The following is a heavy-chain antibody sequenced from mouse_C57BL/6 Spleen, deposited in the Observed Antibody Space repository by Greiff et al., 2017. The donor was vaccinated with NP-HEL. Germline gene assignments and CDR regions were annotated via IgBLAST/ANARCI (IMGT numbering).Heavy chain of an antibody. CDR1: GYAFSSYW. Sequence: VQLQQSGAELVKPGASVKISCKASGYAFSSYWMNWVKQRPGKGLEWIGQIYPGDGDTNYKGKFKGKATLTADKSSSTAYMQLISLTSEDSAVYFCARYPLLDYGSSYYFDYWGKGTTLTVSS. J-gene: IGHJ2*01. D-gene: IGHD1-1*01. V-gene: IGHV1-80*01. CDR3: ARYPLLDYGSSYYFDY. CDR2: IYPGDGDT.